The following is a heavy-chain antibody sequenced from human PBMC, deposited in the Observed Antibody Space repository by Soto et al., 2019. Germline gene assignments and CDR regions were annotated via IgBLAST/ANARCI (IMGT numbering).Heavy chain of an antibody. D-gene: IGHD2-21*01. CDR3: ASPNPQRGSGFLFDY. CDR2: IYYSGNT. CDR1: GGSISSSSYY. Sequence: SETLSLTCTVSGGSISSSSYYWGWIRQPPGKGLEWIGSIYYSGNTYYNPSLKSRVTISVDTSKNQFSLKLSSVTAADTAVYYCASPNPQRGSGFLFDYWGQGTLVPSPQ. V-gene: IGHV4-39*01. J-gene: IGHJ4*02.